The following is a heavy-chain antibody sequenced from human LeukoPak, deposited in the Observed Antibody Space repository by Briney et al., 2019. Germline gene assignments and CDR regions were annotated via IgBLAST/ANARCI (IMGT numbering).Heavy chain of an antibody. CDR3: ANPYEMDY. Sequence: ETLSLTCAVYGGSFSGYYWSWIRQPPGKGLEWVSAISGSGGSTYYADSVKGRFTISRDNSKNTLYLQMNSLRAEDTAVYYCANPYEMDYWGQGTLVTVSS. V-gene: IGHV3-23*01. D-gene: IGHD3-3*01. CDR1: GGSFSGYY. CDR2: ISGSGGST. J-gene: IGHJ4*02.